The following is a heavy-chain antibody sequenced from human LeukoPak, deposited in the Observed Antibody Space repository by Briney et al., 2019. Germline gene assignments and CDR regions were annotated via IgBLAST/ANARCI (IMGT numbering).Heavy chain of an antibody. CDR2: ISGSGGST. Sequence: GGSLRFSCAASGFTFSSYAMSWVRQAPGKGLEWVSAISGSGGSTYYADSVKGRFTISRDNSKNTLYLQMNSLRAEDTAVYYCAKGLVPADYYYYGMDVWGQGTTVTVSS. V-gene: IGHV3-23*01. CDR1: GFTFSSYA. J-gene: IGHJ6*02. D-gene: IGHD2-2*01. CDR3: AKGLVPADYYYYGMDV.